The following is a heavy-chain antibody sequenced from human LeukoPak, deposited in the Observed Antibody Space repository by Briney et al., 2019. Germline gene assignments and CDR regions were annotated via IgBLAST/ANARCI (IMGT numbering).Heavy chain of an antibody. J-gene: IGHJ4*02. CDR1: GGSFSGYY. D-gene: IGHD3-16*02. V-gene: IGHV4-34*01. Sequence: PSETLSLTWAVYGGSFSGYYWSWIRQPPGKGLEWIGEINHSGSTNYNPSLKSRVTISVDTSKNQFSLKLSSVTAADTAVYYCARRGGTYDYVWGSYRHNYYFDYWGQGTLVTVSS. CDR3: ARRGGTYDYVWGSYRHNYYFDY. CDR2: INHSGST.